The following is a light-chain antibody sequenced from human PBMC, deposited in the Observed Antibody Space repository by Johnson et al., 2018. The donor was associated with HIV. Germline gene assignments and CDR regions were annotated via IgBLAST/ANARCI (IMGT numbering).Light chain of an antibody. CDR3: GTWDDSLSTGGV. CDR2: ENN. J-gene: IGLJ1*01. Sequence: HSVLTQPPSVSAAPGQKVTISCSGSNSNIGSNYVSWYQQLPGTAPKLLIYENNKRPSWIPDRFSGSKSGTSATLGITGLQTGDEADYYCGTWDDSLSTGGVVGAGTKVTVL. V-gene: IGLV1-51*02. CDR1: NSNIGSNY.